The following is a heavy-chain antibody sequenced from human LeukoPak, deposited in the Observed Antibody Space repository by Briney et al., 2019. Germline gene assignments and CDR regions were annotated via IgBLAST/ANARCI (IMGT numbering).Heavy chain of an antibody. J-gene: IGHJ4*02. CDR3: ARERSSWYYFDY. CDR1: GFTFSSYA. V-gene: IGHV3-30*01. D-gene: IGHD6-13*01. Sequence: GGSLRLFCAASGFTFSSYAMHWVRQAPGKGLEWVAVISYDGNTIYDADSVKGRFTISRDNSKNTLYLQVNSLRAEDTAVYYCARERSSWYYFDYWGQGTLVTVSS. CDR2: ISYDGNTI.